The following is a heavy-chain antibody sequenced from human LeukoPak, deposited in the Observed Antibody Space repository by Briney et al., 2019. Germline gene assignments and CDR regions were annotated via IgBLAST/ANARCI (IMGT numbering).Heavy chain of an antibody. Sequence: GASVKVSCKASGYTFTSYGINWVRQATGQGLEWMGWMNPNSGNTGYAQKFQGRVTITRNTSISTAYMELSSLRSEDTAVYYCARVEGSWYYYYYMDVWGKGTTVTVSS. V-gene: IGHV1-8*03. CDR2: MNPNSGNT. CDR1: GYTFTSYG. CDR3: ARVEGSWYYYYYMDV. D-gene: IGHD6-13*01. J-gene: IGHJ6*03.